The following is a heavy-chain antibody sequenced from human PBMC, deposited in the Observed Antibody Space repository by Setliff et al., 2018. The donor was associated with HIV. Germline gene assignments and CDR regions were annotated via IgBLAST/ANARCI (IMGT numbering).Heavy chain of an antibody. V-gene: IGHV4-38-2*01. D-gene: IGHD3-22*01. J-gene: IGHJ1*01. Sequence: PSETLSLTCAVSGYSISSGYYWSWIRQPAGKGLEWIGRIYHSGSTYHNPSLMSRVTISVDTSKNQFSLKLRSVTAADTAVYYCARQWRDQYNSGVSTEYFQHWGLGTLVTVSS. CDR1: GYSISSGYY. CDR3: ARQWRDQYNSGVSTEYFQH. CDR2: IYHSGST.